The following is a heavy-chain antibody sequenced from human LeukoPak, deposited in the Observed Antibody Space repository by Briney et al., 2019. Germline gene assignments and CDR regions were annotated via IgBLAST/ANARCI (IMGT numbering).Heavy chain of an antibody. D-gene: IGHD6-13*01. V-gene: IGHV3-23*01. CDR3: AKDHAESSSWYGFFDY. Sequence: GGSLRLSCAASGFTFSSHAMSWVRQAPGKGLEWVAAISGSGGNIFYADSVRGRFTISRDNSKSTLYLQMNTLRAEDTAMYHCAKDHAESSSWYGFFDYWGQGALVTVSS. CDR2: ISGSGGNI. J-gene: IGHJ4*02. CDR1: GFTFSSHA.